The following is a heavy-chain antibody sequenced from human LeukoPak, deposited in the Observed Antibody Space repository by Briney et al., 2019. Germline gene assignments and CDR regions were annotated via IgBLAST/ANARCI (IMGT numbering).Heavy chain of an antibody. CDR1: GYTFTGYY. Sequence: GASVKVSCKASGYTFTGYYMHWVRQAPGQGLEWMGWINPNSGGTNYAQKFQGWVTMTRDTSISTAYMELSRLRSDDTAVYYCARGQNRLGFRARWYFDYWGQGTLVTVSS. J-gene: IGHJ4*02. CDR3: ARGQNRLGFRARWYFDY. V-gene: IGHV1-2*04. CDR2: INPNSGGT. D-gene: IGHD3-10*01.